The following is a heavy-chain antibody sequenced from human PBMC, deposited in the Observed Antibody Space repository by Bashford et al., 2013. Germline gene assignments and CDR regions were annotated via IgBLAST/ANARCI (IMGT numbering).Heavy chain of an antibody. D-gene: IGHD5-12*01. V-gene: IGHV1-69*06. CDR1: GGTFSSYA. Sequence: SVKVSCKASGGTFSSYAISWVRQAPGQGLEWMGGIIPIFGTANYAQKFQGRVTITADKSTSTAYMELSSLRSEDTAVYYCARLDSGYDPYYFDYWGQGTLVTVSS. J-gene: IGHJ4*02. CDR2: IIPIFGTA. CDR3: ARLDSGYDPYYFDY.